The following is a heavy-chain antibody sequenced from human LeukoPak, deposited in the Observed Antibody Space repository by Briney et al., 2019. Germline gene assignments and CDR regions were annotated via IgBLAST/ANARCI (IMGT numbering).Heavy chain of an antibody. D-gene: IGHD6-13*01. CDR2: INHSGST. Sequence: SETLSLTCAVYGGSFSGYYWSWIRQPPGKGLEWIGEINHSGSTNYNPSLKSRVTILVDTSKNQFSLKLSSVTAADTAVYYCARRAAAVALDYWGQGTLVTVSS. CDR3: ARRAAAVALDY. J-gene: IGHJ4*02. V-gene: IGHV4-34*01. CDR1: GGSFSGYY.